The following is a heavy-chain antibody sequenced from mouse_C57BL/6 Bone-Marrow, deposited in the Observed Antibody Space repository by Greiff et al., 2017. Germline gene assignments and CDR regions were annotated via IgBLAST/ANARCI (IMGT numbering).Heavy chain of an antibody. V-gene: IGHV1-69*01. CDR2: IDPSDSYT. J-gene: IGHJ2*01. Sequence: QVQLQQPGAELVMPGASVKLSCKASGYTFTSYWMHWVKQRSGQGLEWIGEIDPSDSYTNYNQKFKGKSTLTVDKSSSTAYMQLSSLTSEDSAVYYCARDGYYYDSSPDYWGQGTTLTVSS. D-gene: IGHD1-1*01. CDR1: GYTFTSYW. CDR3: ARDGYYYDSSPDY.